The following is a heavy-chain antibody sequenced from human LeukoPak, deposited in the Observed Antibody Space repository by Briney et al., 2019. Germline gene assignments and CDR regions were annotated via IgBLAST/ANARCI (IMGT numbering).Heavy chain of an antibody. V-gene: IGHV3-53*01. CDR1: GFTVSSNY. CDR2: IYSGGYT. J-gene: IGHJ4*02. CDR3: ARCRAFGHFDY. D-gene: IGHD3-10*01. Sequence: PGRSLRLSCAASGFTVSSNYMSWVRQAPGKGLEWVSVIYSGGYTYYADSVKGRFTISRDNSKDTLYLQMNSLRAEDTAVYYCARCRAFGHFDYWGQGTLVTVSS.